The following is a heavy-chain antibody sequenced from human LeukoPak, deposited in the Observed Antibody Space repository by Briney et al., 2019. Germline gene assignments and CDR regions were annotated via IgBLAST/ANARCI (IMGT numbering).Heavy chain of an antibody. CDR2: INHSGST. D-gene: IGHD2-2*01. Sequence: SETLSLTCAVYGESFSGYYWSWIRQPPGKGLEWIGEINHSGSTNYNPSLKSRVTISVDTSKNQFSLKLSSVTAADTAVYYCARYDGYCSSTSCRPGFDPWGQGTLVTVSS. CDR3: ARYDGYCSSTSCRPGFDP. V-gene: IGHV4-34*01. J-gene: IGHJ5*02. CDR1: GESFSGYY.